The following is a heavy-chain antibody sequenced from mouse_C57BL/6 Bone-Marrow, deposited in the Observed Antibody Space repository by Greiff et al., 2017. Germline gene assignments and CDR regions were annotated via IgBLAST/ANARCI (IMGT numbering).Heavy chain of an antibody. J-gene: IGHJ2*01. CDR1: GYTFTSYW. CDR3: ARMGWSFDY. Sequence: QVQLQQPGAELVKPGASVKLSCKASGYTFTSYWMQWVKQRPGQGLEWIGEIDPSDSYTNYNQKFKGKATLTVDPSSSTAYMQLSSLTSDDSAVYYCARMGWSFDYWGQGTTLTVSS. CDR2: IDPSDSYT. D-gene: IGHD2-3*01. V-gene: IGHV1-50*01.